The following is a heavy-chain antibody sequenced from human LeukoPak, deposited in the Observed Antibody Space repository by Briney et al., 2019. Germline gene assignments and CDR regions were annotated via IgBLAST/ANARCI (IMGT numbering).Heavy chain of an antibody. J-gene: IGHJ5*02. CDR2: MNTNTGNP. V-gene: IGHV7-4-1*02. CDR1: GYTFTTYD. D-gene: IGHD3-10*01. CDR3: ARGAITMVRGGNWFDP. Sequence: ASVKVSCKASGYTFTTYDINWVRQAAGQGLEWLGWMNTNTGNPTYAQGFTGRFVFSLDTSVSTAYLQISSLKAEDTAVYYCARGAITMVRGGNWFDPWGQGTLVTVSS.